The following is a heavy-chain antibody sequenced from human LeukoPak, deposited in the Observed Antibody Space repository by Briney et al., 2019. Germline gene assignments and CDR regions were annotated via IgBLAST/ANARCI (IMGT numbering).Heavy chain of an antibody. Sequence: SETLSLTCTVSGASISRYYWSWIRQPPGKGLEWIGYVYYRGSTTYNPSLKSRVTISVDASKDQFSLKLSSVTAADTAVYYCASALFFYYMDVWGKGTTVTVSS. D-gene: IGHD2/OR15-2a*01. J-gene: IGHJ6*03. V-gene: IGHV4-59*01. CDR2: VYYRGST. CDR3: ASALFFYYMDV. CDR1: GASISRYY.